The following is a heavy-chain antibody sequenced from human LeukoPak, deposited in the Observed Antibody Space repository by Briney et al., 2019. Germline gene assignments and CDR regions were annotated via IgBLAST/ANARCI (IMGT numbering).Heavy chain of an antibody. V-gene: IGHV1-18*04. J-gene: IGHJ5*02. CDR1: GYTFTSYG. Sequence: ASVTVSCKASGYTFTSYGISWVRQAPGQGLEWMGWISAYNGNTNYAQKLQGRVTMTTDTSTSTAYMELRSLRSDDTAVYYCARVWEDYYGSANWFDPWGQGTLVTVSS. CDR2: ISAYNGNT. D-gene: IGHD3-10*01. CDR3: ARVWEDYYGSANWFDP.